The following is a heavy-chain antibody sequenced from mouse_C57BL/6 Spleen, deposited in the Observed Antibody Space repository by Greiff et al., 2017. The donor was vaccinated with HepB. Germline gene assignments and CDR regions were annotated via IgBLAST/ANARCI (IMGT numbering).Heavy chain of an antibody. V-gene: IGHV5-6*01. CDR3: ARQPLYYSNYPWVAY. CDR1: GFTFSSYG. D-gene: IGHD2-5*01. CDR2: ISSGGSYT. Sequence: EVKLMESGGDLVKPGGSLNLSCAASGFTFSSYGMSWVRQTPDKRLEWVATISSGGSYTYYPDSVQGRFTISRDNATNTLYLQMSSLKSEDTAMYYCARQPLYYSNYPWVAYWGQGTLVTVSA. J-gene: IGHJ3*01.